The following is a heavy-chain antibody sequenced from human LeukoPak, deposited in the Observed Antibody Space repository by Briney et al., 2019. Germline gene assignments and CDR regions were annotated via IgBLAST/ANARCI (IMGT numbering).Heavy chain of an antibody. CDR2: ISSSGSTI. D-gene: IGHD5-18*01. Sequence: PGGSLRLSCAASGFTFSNYEMNWVRQAPGKGLEWVSYISSSGSTIYYADSVKGRFTISRDNAKNSLYLQMNSKRAEDTAVHYCARIYTYGFSQLDYWGQGTLVTVSP. J-gene: IGHJ4*02. CDR3: ARIYTYGFSQLDY. V-gene: IGHV3-48*03. CDR1: GFTFSNYE.